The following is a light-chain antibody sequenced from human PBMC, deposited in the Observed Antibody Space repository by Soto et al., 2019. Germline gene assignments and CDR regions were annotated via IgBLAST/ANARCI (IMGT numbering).Light chain of an antibody. CDR1: RDVSTN. Sequence: ETVMTQSPDTLSVSPGEIATLSCRASRDVSTNLAWFQQKPGQTPRLVLYGASKRATGIPARFSGSGSGTHFTLTISSLQSEDFGVYYCQHYNNWPPYSFGQGTKVEIK. CDR3: QHYNNWPPYS. CDR2: GAS. J-gene: IGKJ2*03. V-gene: IGKV3-15*01.